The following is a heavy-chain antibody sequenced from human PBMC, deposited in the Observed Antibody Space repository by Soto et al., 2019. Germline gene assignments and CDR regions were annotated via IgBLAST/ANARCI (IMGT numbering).Heavy chain of an antibody. CDR2: IYYSGST. Sequence: QVQLQESGPGLVKPSETLSLTCTVSGGSISNFYWSWIRQPPGKGLEWIGYIYYSGSTNYNPSLKSRVTISLDTSKNQFSLKLSSVTAADTAVYYCARRDGYNYYYFYDYWGQGTLVTVSS. D-gene: IGHD5-12*01. J-gene: IGHJ4*02. CDR1: GGSISNFY. V-gene: IGHV4-59*01. CDR3: ARRDGYNYYYFYDY.